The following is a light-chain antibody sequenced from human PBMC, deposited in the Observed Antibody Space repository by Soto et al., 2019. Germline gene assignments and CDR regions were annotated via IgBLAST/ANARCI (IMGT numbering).Light chain of an antibody. Sequence: IHMKQSPSALSASVGDRVTITCQTSQSISSYLNWYQQKPGKAPKLLIYAASSLQSGVPSRFSGSGSGTDFTLTISSLQPEDFATYYCQQSDSTPPITFGQGTRLEVK. CDR3: QQSDSTPPIT. V-gene: IGKV1-39*01. J-gene: IGKJ5*01. CDR1: QSISSY. CDR2: AAS.